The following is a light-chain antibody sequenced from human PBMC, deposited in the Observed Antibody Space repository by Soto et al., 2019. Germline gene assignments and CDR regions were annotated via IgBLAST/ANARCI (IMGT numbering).Light chain of an antibody. CDR1: SPNIGGNT. CDR2: GDT. V-gene: IGLV1-44*01. CDR3: ATWDASLNGVV. Sequence: QSVLTQPTSASGTPGQRVTISCSGSSPNIGGNTVKWYQQVPGTAPKLLIHGDTLRPSGVPDRFSGSKSGTSAALAISGLQSEDEEEYYCATWDASLNGVVFGGGTKVTVL. J-gene: IGLJ2*01.